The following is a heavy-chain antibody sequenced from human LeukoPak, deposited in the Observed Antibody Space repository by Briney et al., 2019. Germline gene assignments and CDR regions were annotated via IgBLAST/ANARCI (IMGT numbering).Heavy chain of an antibody. CDR1: GFTFSTYW. D-gene: IGHD2-15*01. V-gene: IGHV3-7*01. CDR2: IKEDGREM. Sequence: GSLRLSCAASGFTFSTYWMTWVRQAPGKGLEWVANIKEDGREMSYVDSVKGRFTISRDNAKNSLSLEMSSLRAEDTAVYYCARQRYSDYWGQGTLVTVSS. CDR3: ARQRYSDY. J-gene: IGHJ4*02.